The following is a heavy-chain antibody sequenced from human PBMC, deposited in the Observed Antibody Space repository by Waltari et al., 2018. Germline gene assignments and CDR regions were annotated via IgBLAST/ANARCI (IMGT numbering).Heavy chain of an antibody. CDR3: ARQTVYEFVPFDY. J-gene: IGHJ4*02. CDR1: GGSISPFY. CDR2: IDSRGRT. D-gene: IGHD3-16*01. Sequence: QVQLQESGPGLVKPSETLSLPCSVSGGSISPFYWGWLRQPAGQGLQWIGNIDSRGRTKFNPSLSSRLNMSVDTSKNHVSLRLSSVTAADTAVYFCARQTVYEFVPFDYWGQGVLVTVS. V-gene: IGHV4-4*07.